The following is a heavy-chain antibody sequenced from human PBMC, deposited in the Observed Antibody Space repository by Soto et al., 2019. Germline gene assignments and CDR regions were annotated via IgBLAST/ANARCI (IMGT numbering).Heavy chain of an antibody. D-gene: IGHD1-7*01. Sequence: QITLKESGPTLVKPTQTLTLTCTFSGFSLSTSGVGVGWIRQPPGKALEWLALIYWDDDKRYSPSLKSRLTITNDTSKHQLVLTMTNMDPEDTATYYCAHRLYPGTTVGAWYFDLWGRGTLVTVAS. CDR1: GFSLSTSGVG. V-gene: IGHV2-5*02. CDR3: AHRLYPGTTVGAWYFDL. CDR2: IYWDDDK. J-gene: IGHJ2*01.